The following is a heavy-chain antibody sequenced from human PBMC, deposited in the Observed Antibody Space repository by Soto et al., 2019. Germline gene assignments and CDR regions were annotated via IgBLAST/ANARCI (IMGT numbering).Heavy chain of an antibody. J-gene: IGHJ6*02. D-gene: IGHD1-26*01. CDR3: ARRGGSYFRWYYYYGMDV. V-gene: IGHV4-4*07. CDR2: IFTSGST. Sequence: PSDPLCLPSPVSNGSISDYYGSWIRPPAGKGLEWIGRIFTSGSTNYNPSLKGRVTMSIDTAKNQFSLKLSSVTAADTAVYYCARRGGSYFRWYYYYGMDVWVQGTTVTVS. CDR1: NGSISDYY.